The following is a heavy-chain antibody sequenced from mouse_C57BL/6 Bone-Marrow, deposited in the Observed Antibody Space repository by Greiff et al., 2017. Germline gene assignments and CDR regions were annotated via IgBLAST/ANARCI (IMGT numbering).Heavy chain of an antibody. D-gene: IGHD3-2*02. CDR3: TTIQLRPLFDY. V-gene: IGHV14-4*01. CDR1: GFNIKDDY. J-gene: IGHJ2*01. Sequence: EVQLQQSGAELVRPGASVKLSCTASGFNIKDDYMHWVKQRPEQGLEWIGWIDPENGDTEYASKFQGKATITADTSSNTAYLQLSSLTSEDTAVYYCTTIQLRPLFDYWGQGTTLTVSS. CDR2: IDPENGDT.